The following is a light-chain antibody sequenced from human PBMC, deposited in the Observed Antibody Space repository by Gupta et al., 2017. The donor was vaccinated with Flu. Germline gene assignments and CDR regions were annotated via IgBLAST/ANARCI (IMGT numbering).Light chain of an antibody. CDR1: RSNIGSNS. Sequence: VAISCSGSRSNIGSNSVNWYQQVPGTAPNLLIYGNNQRPSGVPDRFSGSKSGTSAALAISGLQAEEEADYYCEAWDDSLNGHYVFGTGTKVTVV. CDR2: GNN. V-gene: IGLV1-44*01. CDR3: EAWDDSLNGHYV. J-gene: IGLJ1*01.